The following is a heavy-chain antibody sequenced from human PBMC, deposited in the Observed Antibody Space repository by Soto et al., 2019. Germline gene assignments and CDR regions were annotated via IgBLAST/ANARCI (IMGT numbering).Heavy chain of an antibody. V-gene: IGHV3-7*04. CDR2: IKNDGSEK. Sequence: EVQLVESGGGLVQPGGSLRLSCAASGFTFSNYWMNWVRQAPGKGLEWVANIKNDGSEKYYVDSVKGRFAISRDNAKNSLYLQMNSLRVEDTAVYYCARDFDYWGQGTLVTVSS. J-gene: IGHJ4*02. CDR3: ARDFDY. CDR1: GFTFSNYW.